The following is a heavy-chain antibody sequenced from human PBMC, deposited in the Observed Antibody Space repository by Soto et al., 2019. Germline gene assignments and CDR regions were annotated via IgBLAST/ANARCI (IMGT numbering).Heavy chain of an antibody. CDR2: TYYRSKWYN. V-gene: IGHV6-1*01. Sequence: PSQTLSLTCAISGDSVSSNSAAWNCIRQSPSRGLEWLGRTYYRSKWYNDYAVSVKSRITINPDTSKNQFSLQLNSVTPEDTAVYYCAKQWLVQGLGFVDWGQGTLVTVSS. D-gene: IGHD6-19*01. CDR3: AKQWLVQGLGFVD. CDR1: GDSVSSNSAA. J-gene: IGHJ4*02.